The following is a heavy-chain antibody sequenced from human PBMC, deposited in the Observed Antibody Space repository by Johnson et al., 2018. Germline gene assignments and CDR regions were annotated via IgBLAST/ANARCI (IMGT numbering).Heavy chain of an antibody. J-gene: IGHJ4*02. CDR2: ILPIFATA. CDR3: ARDGVGSGWYPFDS. V-gene: IGHV1-69*01. D-gene: IGHD6-19*01. Sequence: QVQLVESGAEVKKPGSSVKVSCKASGGTFNSDAISWVRQAPGQGLEWMGGILPIFATANYAPKFQGRVTITADESTSTVYMGLSSLRSEDTAVYFWARDGVGSGWYPFDSWGQGTLITVSS. CDR1: GGTFNSDA.